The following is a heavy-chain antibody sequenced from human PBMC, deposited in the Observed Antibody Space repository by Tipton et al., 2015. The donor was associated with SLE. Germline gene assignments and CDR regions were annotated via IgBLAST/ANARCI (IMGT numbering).Heavy chain of an antibody. V-gene: IGHV4-34*01. D-gene: IGHD1-26*01. J-gene: IGHJ4*02. CDR2: INHSGST. Sequence: TLSLTCAVYGGSFSGYFWSWFRPPPGMGLGWIGEINHSGSTNYNPSLKSRVTISVDTSKNQFSLKLSSVTAADTAVYYCARVRKWELLGYYFDFWGQGTLVTVSS. CDR3: ARVRKWELLGYYFDF. CDR1: GGSFSGYF.